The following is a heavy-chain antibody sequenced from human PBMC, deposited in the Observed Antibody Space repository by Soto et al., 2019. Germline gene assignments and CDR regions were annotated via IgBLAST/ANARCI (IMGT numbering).Heavy chain of an antibody. Sequence: GGPRRLAWAALGVAFSSYGRSWGRQGPGKGLEWVANIKQDGSEKYYVDSVKGRFTISRDNAKNSLYLQMNSLRAEDTAVYYCARDNVGIAVAGIDYYYYYYMDVWGKGT. D-gene: IGHD6-19*01. J-gene: IGHJ6*03. V-gene: IGHV3-7*01. CDR2: IKQDGSEK. CDR3: ARDNVGIAVAGIDYYYYYYMDV. CDR1: GVAFSSYG.